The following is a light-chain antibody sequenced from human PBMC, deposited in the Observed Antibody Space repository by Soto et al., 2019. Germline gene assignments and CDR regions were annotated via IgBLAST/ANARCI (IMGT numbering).Light chain of an antibody. Sequence: QSVLTQPASVSGSPGQSITTSCTGTSSDVGGYNYVSWYQQHPGKAPKLMIYAVTDRPSGVSSRFSGSKSGNTASLTISGLQAEDEAEYYCSSYTSSSTLFGTGTKVTVL. CDR3: SSYTSSSTL. CDR1: SSDVGGYNY. CDR2: AVT. J-gene: IGLJ1*01. V-gene: IGLV2-14*01.